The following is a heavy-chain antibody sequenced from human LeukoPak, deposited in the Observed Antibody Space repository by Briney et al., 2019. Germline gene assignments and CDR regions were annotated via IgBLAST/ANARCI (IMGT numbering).Heavy chain of an antibody. CDR2: ISSSSSYM. Sequence: GGSLRLSCAASGFTFSSYTMNWVRQAPGKGLEWVSSISSSSSYMYYADSVKGRFTISRDNAKNSLYLQMNSLGAEDTAVYYCARDRDVPAIGMDVWGQGTTVTVSS. V-gene: IGHV3-21*06. J-gene: IGHJ6*02. CDR1: GFTFSSYT. CDR3: ARDRDVPAIGMDV.